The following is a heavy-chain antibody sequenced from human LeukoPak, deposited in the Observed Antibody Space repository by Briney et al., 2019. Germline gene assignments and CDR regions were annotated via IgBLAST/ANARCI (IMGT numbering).Heavy chain of an antibody. Sequence: SETLSLTCTVSGGSITSYYWSWIRQPPGKGLEWIGYIYYSGSTNYNPSLKSRVTISVDPSKTEFSLKLSSVPAADTAVYYCASSLYYYDSSGYLFDYWGEGTLVTVSS. CDR2: IYYSGST. D-gene: IGHD3-22*01. CDR3: ASSLYYYDSSGYLFDY. V-gene: IGHV4-59*01. CDR1: GGSITSYY. J-gene: IGHJ4*02.